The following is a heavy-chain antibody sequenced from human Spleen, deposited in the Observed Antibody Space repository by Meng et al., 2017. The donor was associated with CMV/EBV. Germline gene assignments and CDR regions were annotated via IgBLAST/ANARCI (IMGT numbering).Heavy chain of an antibody. V-gene: IGHV4-30-4*08. D-gene: IGHD3-3*01. CDR3: ARGIFVGTDGFDP. Sequence: SETLSLTCTGAGGSISSADFYWGRIRQPPGKGLEWIGDIYYSGSTYYNPSLKSRFTISVDTSNNQFSLKLSSVTAADTAVYYCARGIFVGTDGFDPWGQGTLVTVSS. J-gene: IGHJ5*02. CDR2: IYYSGST. CDR1: GGSISSADFY.